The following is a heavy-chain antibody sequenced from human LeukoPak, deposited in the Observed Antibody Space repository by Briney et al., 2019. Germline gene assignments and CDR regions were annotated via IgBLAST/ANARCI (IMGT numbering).Heavy chain of an antibody. CDR1: GYTFTGYY. CDR2: INPNSDVT. V-gene: IGHV1-2*02. J-gene: IGHJ3*02. CDR3: AREYYYESSDYYVVLSGAFDI. D-gene: IGHD3-22*01. Sequence: ASMKVSCTASGYTFTGYYMHWVRQAPGQGLEWMGWINPNSDVTNYAQKFQGRVTMTRDTSISTAYMELSSLRSDDTAVYYCAREYYYESSDYYVVLSGAFDIWGQGTMVTVSS.